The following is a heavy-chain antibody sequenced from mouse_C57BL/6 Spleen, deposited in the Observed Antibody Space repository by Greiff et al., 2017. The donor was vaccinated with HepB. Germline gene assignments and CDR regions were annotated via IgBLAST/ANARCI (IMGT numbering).Heavy chain of an antibody. J-gene: IGHJ4*01. CDR1: GYTFTSYW. CDR3: ARGAQATYYAMDY. CDR2: IDPSDSET. D-gene: IGHD3-2*02. Sequence: QVQLQQSGAELVRPGSSVKLSCKASGYTFTSYWMHWVKQRPIQGLEWIGNIDPSDSETHYNQKFKDKATLTVDKSSSTAYMQLSSLTSEDSAVYYCARGAQATYYAMDYWGQGTSVTVSS. V-gene: IGHV1-52*01.